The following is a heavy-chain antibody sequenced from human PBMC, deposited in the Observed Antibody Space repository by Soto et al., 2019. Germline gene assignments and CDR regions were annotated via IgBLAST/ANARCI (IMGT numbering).Heavy chain of an antibody. Sequence: SETLSLTCAVYGGSFSGYYWSWIRHPPGKGLEWIGEINHSGSTNYNPSLKSRVTISVDTSKNQFSRKLSSVTAADTAVYYCARGTRNREVAATRRSDYYYYMDVWGKGTTVTVSS. V-gene: IGHV4-34*01. J-gene: IGHJ6*03. D-gene: IGHD2-15*01. CDR1: GGSFSGYY. CDR2: INHSGST. CDR3: ARGTRNREVAATRRSDYYYYMDV.